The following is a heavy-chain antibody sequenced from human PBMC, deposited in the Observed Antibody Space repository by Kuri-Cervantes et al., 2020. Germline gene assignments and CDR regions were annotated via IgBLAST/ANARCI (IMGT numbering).Heavy chain of an antibody. CDR1: GYTFTSYD. CDR2: MNPNSGST. V-gene: IGHV1-8*02. J-gene: IGHJ4*02. CDR3: ARDRPGYSYEN. D-gene: IGHD5-18*01. Sequence: ASVKVSCKASGYTFTSYDINWVRQATGQGLEWMGWMNPNSGSTGYALKFQGRVTMTRDTSISTAYMELSRPRSDDTAVYYCARDRPGYSYENWGQGTLVTVSS.